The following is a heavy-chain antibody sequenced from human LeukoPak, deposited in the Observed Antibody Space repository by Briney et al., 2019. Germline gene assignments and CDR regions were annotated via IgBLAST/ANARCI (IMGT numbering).Heavy chain of an antibody. J-gene: IGHJ4*02. Sequence: GGSLRLSCAASGFTFSSYAMSWVRQAPGKGLEWVSAISGSGGSTCYADSVKGRFTISRDNSKNTLYLQMNSLRAEDTAVYYCAKGGAIQLWSFDYWGQGTLVTVSS. CDR1: GFTFSSYA. CDR3: AKGGAIQLWSFDY. CDR2: ISGSGGST. V-gene: IGHV3-23*01. D-gene: IGHD5-18*01.